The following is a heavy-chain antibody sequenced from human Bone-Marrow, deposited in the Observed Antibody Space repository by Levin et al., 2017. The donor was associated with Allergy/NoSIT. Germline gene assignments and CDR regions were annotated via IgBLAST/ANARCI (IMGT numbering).Heavy chain of an antibody. V-gene: IGHV3-7*01. J-gene: IGHJ6*02. CDR2: IKPDGSGE. Sequence: GGSLRLSCSASGFTFRSFWMSWVRQAPGKGLEWVANIKPDGSGEDYVDSVKGRFTISRDNAKNSLFLQMNSLSVEDTAVYYCARENGQSLSSSWYPLDVWGRGTTVIVSS. CDR3: ARENGQSLSSSWYPLDV. D-gene: IGHD6-13*01. CDR1: GFTFRSFW.